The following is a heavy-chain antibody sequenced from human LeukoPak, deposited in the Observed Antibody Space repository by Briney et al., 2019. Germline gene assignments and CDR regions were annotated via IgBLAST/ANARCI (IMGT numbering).Heavy chain of an antibody. Sequence: GASVKVSCKASGYTFTGYYMHWVRQAPGQGLEWMGWIDPNSGDTYSARKFQGRVTMTRDTSITTTYMELSRLRSDDTAVYYCARLVTYWGPGTLVTVSS. J-gene: IGHJ4*02. CDR3: ARLVTY. CDR2: IDPNSGDT. D-gene: IGHD2-21*02. CDR1: GYTFTGYY. V-gene: IGHV1-2*02.